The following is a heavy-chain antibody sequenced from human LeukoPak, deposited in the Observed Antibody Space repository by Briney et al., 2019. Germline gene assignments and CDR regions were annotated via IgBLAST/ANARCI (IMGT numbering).Heavy chain of an antibody. V-gene: IGHV1-18*04. J-gene: IGHJ4*02. CDR2: IGAYNGDT. CDR1: GYTFTGYY. D-gene: IGHD2-15*01. CDR3: TRDHCSGDNCPSFDY. Sequence: GASVKVSCKASGYTFTGYYMHWVRQAPGQGLEWMGWIGAYNGDTNYAQKFQGRVTMTTDTSTSTAYMDLRSLRSDDTAVYYCTRDHCSGDNCPSFDYWGQGTLVTVSS.